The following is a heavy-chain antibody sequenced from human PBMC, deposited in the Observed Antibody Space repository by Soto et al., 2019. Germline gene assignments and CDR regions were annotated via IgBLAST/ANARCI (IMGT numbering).Heavy chain of an antibody. D-gene: IGHD3-22*01. CDR1: GFTFSSYS. CDR3: ARDYYYDSSGPYGMDV. J-gene: IGHJ6*02. V-gene: IGHV3-21*01. Sequence: GGSLRLSCAASGFTFSSYSMNWVRQAPGKGLEWVSSISSSSSYIYYADSVKGRFTIPRDNAKNSLYLQMNSLRAEDTAVYYCARDYYYDSSGPYGMDVWGQGTTVTVSS. CDR2: ISSSSSYI.